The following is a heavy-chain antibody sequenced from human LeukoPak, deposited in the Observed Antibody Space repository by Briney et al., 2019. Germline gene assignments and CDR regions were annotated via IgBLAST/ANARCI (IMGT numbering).Heavy chain of an antibody. D-gene: IGHD2/OR15-2a*01. CDR3: AKDRGLGFYDDSGHHY. CDR1: GFTFNDYG. CDR2: ISGNGNSA. J-gene: IGHJ4*02. V-gene: IGHV3-23*01. Sequence: GGSLRLSCAASGFTFNDYGMSWVRQAPGKGLEWLSHISGNGNSAHYADSVKGRFTISRDNSKNTAYLQMNSLRGEDTAVYYCAKDRGLGFYDDSGHHYWGRGTLVTVSS.